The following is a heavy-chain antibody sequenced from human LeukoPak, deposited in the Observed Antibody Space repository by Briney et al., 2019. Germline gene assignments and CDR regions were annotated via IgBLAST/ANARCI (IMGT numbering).Heavy chain of an antibody. CDR3: ARGGEYSSSSKDY. J-gene: IGHJ4*02. D-gene: IGHD6-6*01. CDR1: GFTFSSYG. CDR2: IWYDGSNK. V-gene: IGHV3-33*01. Sequence: AGRSLRLSCAASGFTFSSYGMHWVRQAPGKGLEWVAVIWYDGSNKYYADSVKGRFTISRDNSKNTLYLQMNSLRAEDTAVYYCARGGEYSSSSKDYWGQGTLVTVSS.